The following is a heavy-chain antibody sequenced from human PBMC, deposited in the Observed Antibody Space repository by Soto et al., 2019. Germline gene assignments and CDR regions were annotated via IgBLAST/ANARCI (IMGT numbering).Heavy chain of an antibody. CDR3: ARDIFGGSYDFLH. V-gene: IGHV3-66*01. J-gene: IGHJ4*02. D-gene: IGHD3-3*01. CDR1: GFSVNNLF. CDR2: ISSDGRT. Sequence: EVQLVESGGGLVQPGGSLSLSCAASGFSVNNLFMTWVRQAPGKGLEWVSVISSDGRTYYANSVKGRFTISRDISKNTLYLAMNSLRPGDTAVYYCARDIFGGSYDFLHGGQGTLVTVSS.